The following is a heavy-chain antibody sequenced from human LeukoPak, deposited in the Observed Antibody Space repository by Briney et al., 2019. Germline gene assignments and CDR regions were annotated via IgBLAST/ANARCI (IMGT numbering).Heavy chain of an antibody. CDR3: AKVESSSFFDY. J-gene: IGHJ4*02. CDR2: INTGNGNT. V-gene: IGHV1-3*04. CDR1: GYTFISYA. D-gene: IGHD6-6*01. Sequence: ASVKVSCKASGYTFISYAIHWVRQAPGQGLEWMGWINTGNGNTKYAQTFQGRVTISRDTSASTAYMELSSLRFDDTAVYYCAKVESSSFFDYWGQGTLVTVSS.